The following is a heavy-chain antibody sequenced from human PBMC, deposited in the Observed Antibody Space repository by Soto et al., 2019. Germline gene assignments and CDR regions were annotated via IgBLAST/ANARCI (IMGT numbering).Heavy chain of an antibody. CDR3: ARSYYYYYGMDV. CDR1: GYTFTGYY. J-gene: IGHJ6*02. Sequence: VASVKVSCKASGYTFTGYYMHWVRQAPGQGLEWMGWINPNSGGTNYAQKFQGRVTMTRDTSISTAYTELSRLRSDDTAVYYCARSYYYYYGMDVWGQGTTVTVSS. V-gene: IGHV1-2*02. CDR2: INPNSGGT.